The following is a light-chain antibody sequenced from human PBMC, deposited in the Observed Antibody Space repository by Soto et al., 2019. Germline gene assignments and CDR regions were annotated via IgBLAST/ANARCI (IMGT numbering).Light chain of an antibody. CDR3: CSYAGSYTWV. V-gene: IGLV2-11*01. CDR1: SSDVGGYNY. Sequence: QPVLTQPRSVSGSPGQSVTISCTGTSSDVGGYNYVSWYQQHPGKAPKLMIYDVSKRPSGVPDRFSGSKSGNTASLTISGLQAEDEADYYCCSYAGSYTWVFGGGTKLTDL. J-gene: IGLJ3*02. CDR2: DVS.